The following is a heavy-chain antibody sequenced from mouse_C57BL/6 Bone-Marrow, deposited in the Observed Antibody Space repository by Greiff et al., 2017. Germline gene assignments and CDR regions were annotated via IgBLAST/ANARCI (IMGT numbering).Heavy chain of an antibody. CDR3: ARWLLRWYFDV. CDR1: GYTFTSSW. V-gene: IGHV1-72*01. Sequence: QVQLQQPGAELVKPGASVTLSCKASGYTFTSSWLHWVKQRPGRGLEWIGRIDPNRGGTKYNEKFKSKATLTVDKPSSTAYMQLSRLTSEDSAVYYCARWLLRWYFDVWGTGATVTVSS. J-gene: IGHJ1*03. D-gene: IGHD2-3*01. CDR2: IDPNRGGT.